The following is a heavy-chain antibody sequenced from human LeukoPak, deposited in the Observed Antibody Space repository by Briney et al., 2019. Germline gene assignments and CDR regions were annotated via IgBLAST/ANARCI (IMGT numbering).Heavy chain of an antibody. CDR1: GFTFSDYY. V-gene: IGHV3-11*01. D-gene: IGHD3-22*01. J-gene: IGHJ4*02. CDR2: ISSSGSTI. CDR3: ARDRYYDSSGYFGY. Sequence: GGSLRLSCAASGFTFSDYYMSWIRQAPGKGLEWVSYISSSGSTIYYADSVKGRFTISRDNAKNSLYLQMNSLRAGDTAVYYCARDRYYDSSGYFGYWGQGTLVTVSS.